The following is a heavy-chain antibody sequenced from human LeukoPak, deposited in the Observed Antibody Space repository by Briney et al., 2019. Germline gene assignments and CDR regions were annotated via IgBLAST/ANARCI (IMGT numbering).Heavy chain of an antibody. CDR2: INPASAGA. J-gene: IGHJ4*02. D-gene: IGHD1-26*01. Sequence: ASVKVSCKPSGYTFTNYNIHWVRQAPGQGPEWVGWINPASAGAAFAPKFQGRVSMTWDSSITTAFMDLTSLRSNDTAIYYCARQLGNYYRAFDFWGQGTLVTVSS. CDR1: GYTFTNYN. CDR3: ARQLGNYYRAFDF. V-gene: IGHV1-2*02.